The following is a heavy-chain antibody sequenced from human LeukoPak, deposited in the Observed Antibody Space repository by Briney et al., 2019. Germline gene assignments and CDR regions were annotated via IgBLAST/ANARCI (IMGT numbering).Heavy chain of an antibody. CDR2: INHSGST. V-gene: IGHV4-34*01. CDR3: ARELGSGGSDNWFDP. CDR1: GGSFSGYY. D-gene: IGHD2-15*01. Sequence: SETLSLTCAVYGGSFSGYYWSWIRQPPGKGLEWIGEINHSGSTNYNPSLKSRVAMSVDTSKNQFSLKLSSVTAADTAVYYCARELGSGGSDNWFDPWGQGTLVTVSS. J-gene: IGHJ5*02.